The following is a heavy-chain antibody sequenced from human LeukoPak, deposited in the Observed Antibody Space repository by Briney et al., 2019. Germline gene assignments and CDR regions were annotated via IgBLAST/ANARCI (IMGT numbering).Heavy chain of an antibody. CDR3: ARVSGFWSGYPNWFDP. CDR1: GGSISSYY. CDR2: IYYSGST. V-gene: IGHV4-59*01. J-gene: IGHJ5*02. Sequence: SETLSLTCTVSGGSISSYYWSWIRQPPGKGLEWVGYIYYSGSTNYNPSLKSRVTISVETSKTQSSLKLSSVTAADTAVYYCARVSGFWSGYPNWFDPWGQGTLVTVSS. D-gene: IGHD3-3*01.